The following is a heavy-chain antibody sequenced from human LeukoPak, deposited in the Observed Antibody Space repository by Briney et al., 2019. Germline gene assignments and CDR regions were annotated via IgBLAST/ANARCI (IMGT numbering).Heavy chain of an antibody. CDR2: IKQDGSDR. D-gene: IGHD6-19*01. Sequence: GSLRLSCAASWFTFRKYWMGWVRQAPGTGVEWVANIKQDGSDRNYVTSVRGRFTISRDNAESSLYLQMNSLRVEDTAVYYCVRNLAVAGTCFDSWGQGTLVTVSS. CDR3: VRNLAVAGTCFDS. V-gene: IGHV3-7*03. CDR1: WFTFRKYW. J-gene: IGHJ4*02.